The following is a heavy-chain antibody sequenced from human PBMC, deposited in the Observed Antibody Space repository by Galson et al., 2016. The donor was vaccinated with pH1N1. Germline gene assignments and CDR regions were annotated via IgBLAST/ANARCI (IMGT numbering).Heavy chain of an antibody. CDR2: ISYGGTIK. CDR3: ARDNYGDFDTRYFGMDV. CDR1: GFTLSSFN. D-gene: IGHD4-17*01. V-gene: IGHV3-30-3*01. Sequence: SLRLSCAASGFTLSSFNMFWVRQAPGKGLECVAVISYGGTIKYYADSVKGRFSISRDNSETTLYLQMNSLRPQDTAVYYCARDNYGDFDTRYFGMDVWGQGTTVTVSS. J-gene: IGHJ6*02.